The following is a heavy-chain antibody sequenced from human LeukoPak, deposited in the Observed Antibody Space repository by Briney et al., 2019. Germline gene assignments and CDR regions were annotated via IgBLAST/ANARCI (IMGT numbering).Heavy chain of an antibody. D-gene: IGHD4-23*01. V-gene: IGHV1-18*01. CDR1: GYTFTSYG. CDR2: ISAYNGNT. J-gene: IGHJ6*03. Sequence: ASVKVSCKASGYTFTSYGISWVRQAPGQGLEWMGWISAYNGNTNYAQKLQGRVTMTTDTSTSTAYMELRSLRSDDTAVYYCASVSSNSLWYYYYMDVWGKGTTVTVSS. CDR3: ASVSSNSLWYYYYMDV.